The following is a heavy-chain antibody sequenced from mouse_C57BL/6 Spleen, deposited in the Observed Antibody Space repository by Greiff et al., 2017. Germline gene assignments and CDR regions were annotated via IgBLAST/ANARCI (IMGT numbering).Heavy chain of an antibody. J-gene: IGHJ2*01. CDR2: ISSGSSTI. D-gene: IGHD2-5*01. CDR1: GFTFSDYG. Sequence: EVKLMESGGGLVKPGGSLKLSCAASGFTFSDYGMHWVRQAPEKGLEWVAYISSGSSTINYADKVKGRFTISRDNAKNTLFLQMTSLRSEDTAMYYCASYSNYFDYWGQGTTLTVSS. CDR3: ASYSNYFDY. V-gene: IGHV5-17*01.